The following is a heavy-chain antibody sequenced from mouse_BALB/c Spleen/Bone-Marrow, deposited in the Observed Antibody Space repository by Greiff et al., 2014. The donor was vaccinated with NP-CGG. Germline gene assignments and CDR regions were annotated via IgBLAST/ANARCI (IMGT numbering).Heavy chain of an antibody. V-gene: IGHV1-87*01. Sequence: VKLMESGAELARPGASVKLSCKASGYTFTSYWMQWVKQRPGQGLEWIGAIYPGDGDTRYTQKSKGKATLTADKSSSTAYMQLSSLASEDSAVYYCARGGYGSSYDYAMDYWGQGTSVPVPS. CDR3: ARGGYGSSYDYAMDY. CDR1: GYTFTSYW. J-gene: IGHJ4*01. CDR2: IYPGDGDT. D-gene: IGHD1-1*01.